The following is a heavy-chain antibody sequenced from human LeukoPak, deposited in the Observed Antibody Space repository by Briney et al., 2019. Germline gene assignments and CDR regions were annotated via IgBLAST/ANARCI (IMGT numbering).Heavy chain of an antibody. CDR1: GGSFSGYY. Sequence: PSETLSLTCAVYGGSFSGYYWSWIRQPPGKGLEWIGEINHSGSTNYNPSLKSRVTISVDTSKNQSSLKLSSVTAADTAVYYCARVPMVRGVIISTSFDYWGQGTLVTVSS. J-gene: IGHJ4*02. V-gene: IGHV4-34*01. CDR2: INHSGST. CDR3: ARVPMVRGVIISTSFDY. D-gene: IGHD3-10*01.